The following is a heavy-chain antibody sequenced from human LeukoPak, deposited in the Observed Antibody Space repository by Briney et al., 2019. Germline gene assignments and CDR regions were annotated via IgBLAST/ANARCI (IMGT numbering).Heavy chain of an antibody. D-gene: IGHD3-3*01. V-gene: IGHV1-2*02. CDR2: INPNSGGT. J-gene: IGHJ4*02. CDR1: GGTFSSYA. Sequence: ASVKVSCKASGGTFSSYAISWVRQAPGQGLEWMGWINPNSGGTNYAQKFQGRVTMTRDTSISTAYMELSRLRSDDTAVYYCARSSDLWSDSFLFDYWGQGTLVTVSS. CDR3: ARSSDLWSDSFLFDY.